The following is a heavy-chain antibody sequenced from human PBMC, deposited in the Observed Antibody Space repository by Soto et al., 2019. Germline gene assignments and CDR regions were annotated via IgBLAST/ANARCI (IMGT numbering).Heavy chain of an antibody. CDR1: GFTFSNAW. CDR3: VREDILGARSFDY. CDR2: ISSGSKTI. V-gene: IGHV3-48*02. D-gene: IGHD1-26*01. Sequence: PWGSLRFSCAASGFTFSNAWMNWVRQAPGKGLEWVSYISSGSKTIYYAESVKGRFTVSRDNARNSHYLHMNSLRDEDTAVYYCVREDILGARSFDYWGQGTLVTVSS. J-gene: IGHJ4*02.